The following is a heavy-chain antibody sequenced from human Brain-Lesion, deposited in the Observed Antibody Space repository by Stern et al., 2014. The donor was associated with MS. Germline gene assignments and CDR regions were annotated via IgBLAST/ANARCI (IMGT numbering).Heavy chain of an antibody. V-gene: IGHV4-4*02. CDR3: ARFPASRPHVFDS. CDR1: GGSISSSNW. CDR2: SDHSGST. D-gene: IGHD6-13*01. Sequence: QVQLVQSGPGLVKPSGTLSLTCAVSGGSISSSNWWSWVRQSPGKGLEWIGESDHSGSTIYNPSLKSRVTVSVKNPKTHFPLTQRSMPAADTAVNFCARFPASRPHVFDSWGQGTLVTVSS. J-gene: IGHJ4*02.